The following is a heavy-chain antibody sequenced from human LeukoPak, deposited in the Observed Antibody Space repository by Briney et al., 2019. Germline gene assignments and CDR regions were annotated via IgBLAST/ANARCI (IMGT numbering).Heavy chain of an antibody. CDR1: GFTVSSNY. CDR2: IYSGGST. Sequence: PGGSLRLSCAASGFTVSSNYMSWVRQAPGKGLKWVSVIYSGGSTCYADSVKGRFTISRDNSKNTLYLQMNSLRAEDTAVYYCAKRVADFYWYFDLWGRGTLVTVSS. CDR3: AKRVADFYWYFDL. J-gene: IGHJ2*01. D-gene: IGHD6-19*01. V-gene: IGHV3-53*01.